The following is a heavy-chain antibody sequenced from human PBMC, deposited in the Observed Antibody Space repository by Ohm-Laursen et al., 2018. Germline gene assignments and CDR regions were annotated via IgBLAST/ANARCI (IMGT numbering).Heavy chain of an antibody. Sequence: GTLSLTCAVSGYSISSGYFWGWIRQPPGKGLEWIGTIYHSGSTYYNPSLKSRVTISVDTSKNQFSLKLSSATAADTALYYCARGLWWFDPWGQGTLVTVSS. V-gene: IGHV4-38-2*01. CDR3: ARGLWWFDP. CDR2: IYHSGST. J-gene: IGHJ5*02. CDR1: GYSISSGYF.